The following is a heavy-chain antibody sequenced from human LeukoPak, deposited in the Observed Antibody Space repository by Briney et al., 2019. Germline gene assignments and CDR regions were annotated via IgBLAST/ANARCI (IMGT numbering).Heavy chain of an antibody. CDR2: ISYDGSNK. CDR1: GFTFSSYA. J-gene: IGHJ4*02. V-gene: IGHV3-30-3*01. D-gene: IGHD6-13*01. CDR3: AREHTEDVAAAGTVLFDY. Sequence: PGGSLRLSCAASGFTFSSYAMHWVRQAPGKGLEWVAVISYDGSNKYYADSVKGRFTISRDNSKNTLYLQMNSLRAEDTAVYYCAREHTEDVAAAGTVLFDYWGQGTLVTVSS.